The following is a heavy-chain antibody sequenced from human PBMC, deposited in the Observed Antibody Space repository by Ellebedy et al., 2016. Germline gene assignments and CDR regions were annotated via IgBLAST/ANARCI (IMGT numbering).Heavy chain of an antibody. J-gene: IGHJ4*02. Sequence: ASVKVSCKASGYTFTSYYMHWVRQAPGQGLEWMGIINPSGGSTSYAQKFQGRVTITADESTSTAYMELSSLRSEDTAVYYCARAPDYYDSSGYPDYWGQGTLVTVSS. V-gene: IGHV1-46*01. CDR3: ARAPDYYDSSGYPDY. D-gene: IGHD3-22*01. CDR1: GYTFTSYY. CDR2: INPSGGST.